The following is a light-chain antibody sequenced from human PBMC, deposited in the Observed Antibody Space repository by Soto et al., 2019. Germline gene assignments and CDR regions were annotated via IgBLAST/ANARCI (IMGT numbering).Light chain of an antibody. V-gene: IGLV2-14*01. CDR1: NRDVGSYNL. Sequence: QSALTQPASVSGSPGQSITIACTGTNRDVGSYNLVSWYQQRPGESPKLIISEVRNRPSGISYRFTGSKSGNTASLPISGLQAEDEADYYCSSYTTTSTLVFGGGTKVTVL. J-gene: IGLJ3*02. CDR2: EVR. CDR3: SSYTTTSTLV.